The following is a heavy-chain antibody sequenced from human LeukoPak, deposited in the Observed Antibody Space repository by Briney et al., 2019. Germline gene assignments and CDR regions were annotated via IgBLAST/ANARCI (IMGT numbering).Heavy chain of an antibody. D-gene: IGHD1-1*01. J-gene: IGHJ4*02. Sequence: PSETLSLTCTVSGASISSSRYYWGWIRQPPGKGLEWIGNIYYSGSTYYNPSLKSRVTISVDTSKNQLSLKLSSVTAADTAVYYRARQNVGHYFHYWGQGTLVTVSS. CDR3: ARQNVGHYFHY. CDR1: GASISSSRYY. V-gene: IGHV4-39*01. CDR2: IYYSGST.